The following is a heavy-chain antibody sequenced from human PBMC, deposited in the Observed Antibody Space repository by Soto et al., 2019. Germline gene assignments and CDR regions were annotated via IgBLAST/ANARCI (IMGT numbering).Heavy chain of an antibody. J-gene: IGHJ5*02. CDR1: GGTFSRYT. CDR2: IIPIAAIS. Sequence: SVKVSCKASGGTFSRYTINWVRQAPGQGLEWMGRIIPIAAISIYKQKFQGRVMITVDKSSTTAYMELSSLRFADTAVYYCARGSTIVRGAPSWFDPWGQGTLVTVSS. V-gene: IGHV1-69*02. CDR3: ARGSTIVRGAPSWFDP. D-gene: IGHD3-10*01.